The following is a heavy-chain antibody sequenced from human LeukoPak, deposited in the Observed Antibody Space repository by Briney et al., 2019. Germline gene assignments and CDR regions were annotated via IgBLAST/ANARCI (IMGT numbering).Heavy chain of an antibody. D-gene: IGHD3-22*01. CDR1: GGSISSYY. Sequence: SETLSLTCTVAGGSISSYYWSWIRQAPGKGLEWIGYISYSGSTNYDPSLKSRVTISVDTSKNQFSLKLSSVTAADTAVYYCARERTSGYSYYFDYWGQGTLVTVSS. CDR3: ARERTSGYSYYFDY. J-gene: IGHJ4*02. CDR2: ISYSGST. V-gene: IGHV4-59*01.